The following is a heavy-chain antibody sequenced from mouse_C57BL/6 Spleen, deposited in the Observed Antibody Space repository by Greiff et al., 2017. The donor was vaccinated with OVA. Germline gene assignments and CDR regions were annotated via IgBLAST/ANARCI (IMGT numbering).Heavy chain of an antibody. CDR2: IDPETGGT. CDR1: GYTFTDYE. CDR3: TRPSWFAY. Sequence: VQLQQSGAELVRPGASVTLSCKASGYTFTDYEMHWVKQTPVHGLVWIGAIDPETGGTAYNQKFKGKAILTADKSSSTAYMELRSLTSEDSAVYYCTRPSWFAYWGQGTLVTVSA. J-gene: IGHJ3*01. V-gene: IGHV1-15*01.